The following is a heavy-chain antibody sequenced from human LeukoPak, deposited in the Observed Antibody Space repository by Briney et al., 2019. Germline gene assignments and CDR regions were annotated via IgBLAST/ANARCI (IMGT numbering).Heavy chain of an antibody. V-gene: IGHV4-61*02. CDR3: ARSEGMATITYFDY. CDR2: IYTSGST. J-gene: IGHJ4*02. D-gene: IGHD5-24*01. CDR1: GGSISSGSYY. Sequence: SETLSLTCTVSGGSISSGSYYWSWIRQPAGKGLEWIGRIYTSGSTNYNPSLKSRVTISVDTSKNQFSLKLSSVTASDTAVYYCARSEGMATITYFDYWGQGTLVTVSS.